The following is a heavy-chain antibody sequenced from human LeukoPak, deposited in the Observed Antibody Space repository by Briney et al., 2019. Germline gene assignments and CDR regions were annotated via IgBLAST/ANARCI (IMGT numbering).Heavy chain of an antibody. V-gene: IGHV3-20*04. CDR1: GFTFDDYT. J-gene: IGHJ4*02. CDR2: INWNGGST. CDR3: AKEVGGSGSF. D-gene: IGHD3-10*01. Sequence: GGSLRLSCAASGFTFDDYTMSWVRQAPGKGLEWVSGINWNGGSTGCADSVKGRFTISRDNAKNSLYLQMNSLRAEDTAVYYCAKEVGGSGSFWGQGTLVIVSS.